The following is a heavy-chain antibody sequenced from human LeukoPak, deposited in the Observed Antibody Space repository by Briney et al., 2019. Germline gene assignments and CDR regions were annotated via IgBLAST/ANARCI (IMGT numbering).Heavy chain of an antibody. D-gene: IGHD3-3*01. Sequence: ASVNVSCKASVYTLTSYGISWVRQAPGQGLEWRGWISAYNGYTKYATKLQGRVTIATEPTTSNAYMELGSLGSEDQAVFYCARDITIFGVARSSCMDGWGQPTTVTVSS. J-gene: IGHJ6*02. CDR2: ISAYNGYT. CDR1: VYTLTSYG. V-gene: IGHV1-18*01. CDR3: ARDITIFGVARSSCMDG.